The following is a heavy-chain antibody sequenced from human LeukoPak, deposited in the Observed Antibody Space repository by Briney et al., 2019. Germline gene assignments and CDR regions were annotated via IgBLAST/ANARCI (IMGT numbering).Heavy chain of an antibody. V-gene: IGHV4-59*01. J-gene: IGHJ4*02. Sequence: SETLSLTCTVSGGSISSYYWSWIRQPPGKGLEWIGYIYYSGSTNYNPSLESRVTISVDTSKNQFSLKLSSVTAADTAVYCCARATYSGFFDYWGQGTLVTVSS. CDR3: ARATYSGFFDY. CDR1: GGSISSYY. CDR2: IYYSGST. D-gene: IGHD1-26*01.